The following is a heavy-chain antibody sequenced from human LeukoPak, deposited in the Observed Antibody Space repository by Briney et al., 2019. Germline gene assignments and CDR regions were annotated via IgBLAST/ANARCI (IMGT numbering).Heavy chain of an antibody. CDR2: ISGSGGST. CDR3: AKLTGKDVLRLRFDP. J-gene: IGHJ5*02. V-gene: IGHV3-23*01. D-gene: IGHD3-3*01. Sequence: GGSLRLSCAASGFTFSSYAMSWVRRAPGKGLEWVSAISGSGGSTYYADSVKGRFTISRDNSKNTLYLQMNSLRAEDTAVYYCAKLTGKDVLRLRFDPWGQGTLVTVSS. CDR1: GFTFSSYA.